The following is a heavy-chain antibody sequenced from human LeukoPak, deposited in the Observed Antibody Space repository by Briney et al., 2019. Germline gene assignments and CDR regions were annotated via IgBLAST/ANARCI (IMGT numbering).Heavy chain of an antibody. D-gene: IGHD3-22*01. CDR1: GYTFTGYY. CDR3: ASSKVYYYDSSGYSLDY. J-gene: IGHJ4*02. Sequence: GASVKVSCKASGYTFTGYYMHWVRQAPGQGLEWMGRINPNSGGTNYAQQFQGRVTMTRDTSISTAYMELSRLRSDDTAVYYCASSKVYYYDSSGYSLDYGGQGTLVTVSS. V-gene: IGHV1-2*06. CDR2: INPNSGGT.